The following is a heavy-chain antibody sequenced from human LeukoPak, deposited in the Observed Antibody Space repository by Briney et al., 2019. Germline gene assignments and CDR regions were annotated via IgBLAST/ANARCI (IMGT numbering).Heavy chain of an antibody. CDR2: INEDGSIT. V-gene: IGHV3-74*01. D-gene: IGHD6-19*01. J-gene: IGHJ6*02. CDR1: GFTFRTYW. CDR3: GRDRSRSDLWFYSSGWPYYYYGMDV. Sequence: GGSLRLSCAVSGFTFRTYWMHWVRQVPGKGLVWVSRINEDGSITNYADSVTGRFRISRDNAENTLYLHMNSLRGEDTAVYYCGRDRSRSDLWFYSSGWPYYYYGMDVWGQGTTVTVSS.